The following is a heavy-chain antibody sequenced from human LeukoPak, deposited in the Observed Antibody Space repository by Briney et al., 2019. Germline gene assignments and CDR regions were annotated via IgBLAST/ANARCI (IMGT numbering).Heavy chain of an antibody. CDR1: GYSLSKLS. CDR3: GTRIYCGNSGGYFVF. D-gene: IGHD4-23*01. J-gene: IGHJ4*02. V-gene: IGHV1-24*01. CDR2: FDPVDGEDGEI. Sequence: GASVKVSCKVSGYSLSKLSTHWVRQASGKGLEWMGGFDPVDGEDGEIIYAQKFQGRVTMTEDRSADTAYMELSRLRSDDTAVYYCGTRIYCGNSGGYFVFWGQGTLVTVSS.